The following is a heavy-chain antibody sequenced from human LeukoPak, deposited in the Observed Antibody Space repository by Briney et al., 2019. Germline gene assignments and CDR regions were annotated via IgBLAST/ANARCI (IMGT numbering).Heavy chain of an antibody. D-gene: IGHD1/OR15-1a*01. CDR3: AKDMRCNNGQIDY. CDR1: GFTFDDYT. V-gene: IGHV3-43*01. Sequence: PGGSLRLSCAASGFTFDDYTMYWVRQAPGKGLEWVSLISWDGGSTYYAGSVKGRFTISRDNSRDSLYLQMNSLRIEDTALYYCAKDMRCNNGQIDYWGQGTLVTVSS. J-gene: IGHJ4*02. CDR2: ISWDGGST.